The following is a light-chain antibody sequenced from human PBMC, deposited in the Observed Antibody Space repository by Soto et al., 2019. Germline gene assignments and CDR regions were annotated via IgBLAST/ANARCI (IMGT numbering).Light chain of an antibody. CDR3: YSYAGSSTMDV. CDR1: SSDIGSYNL. V-gene: IGLV2-23*02. CDR2: EVT. Sequence: QSVLTQPASVSGSPGQSITISCTGTSSDIGSYNLVSWYQQHPGRAPKLIIYEVTERPSGVSNRFSGSKSGNLASLTISGLQAEDEADYYCYSYAGSSTMDVFGAGTKLTVL. J-gene: IGLJ1*01.